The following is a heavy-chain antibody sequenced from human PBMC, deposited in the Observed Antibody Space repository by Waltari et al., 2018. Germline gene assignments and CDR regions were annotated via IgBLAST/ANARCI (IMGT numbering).Heavy chain of an antibody. CDR1: GGTFSSYA. V-gene: IGHV1-69*12. Sequence: QVQLVQSGAEVKKPGSSVKVSCKASGGTFSSYAISWVRQAPGQGLEWMGGIIPIFGTANYAQKFQVRVTITADESTSTAYMELSSLRSEDTAVYYCARGYCSSTSCYYYYYYGMDVWGQGTTVTVSS. J-gene: IGHJ6*02. D-gene: IGHD2-2*01. CDR3: ARGYCSSTSCYYYYYYGMDV. CDR2: IIPIFGTA.